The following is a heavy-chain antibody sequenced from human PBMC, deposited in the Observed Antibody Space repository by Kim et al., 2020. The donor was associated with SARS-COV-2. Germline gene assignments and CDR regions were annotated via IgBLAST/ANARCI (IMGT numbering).Heavy chain of an antibody. Sequence: GGSLRLSCAASGFTFSDYYMSWIRQAPGKGLEWVSYISSSSSYTNYADSVKGRFTISRDNAKNSLYLQMNSLRAEDTAVYYCARDRTAAGTDYWGQGTLVTVSS. J-gene: IGHJ4*02. CDR1: GFTFSDYY. V-gene: IGHV3-11*05. CDR3: ARDRTAAGTDY. D-gene: IGHD6-13*01. CDR2: ISSSSSYT.